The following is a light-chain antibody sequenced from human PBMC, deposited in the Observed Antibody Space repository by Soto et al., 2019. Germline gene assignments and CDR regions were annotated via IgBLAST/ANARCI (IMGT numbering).Light chain of an antibody. V-gene: IGKV1-5*01. CDR3: QQYNSYSRT. Sequence: DIPMTQSPSTLSASVGDRVIITCRASQSISSWLAWYQQKPGKAPKLLIYDASSLESGVPSRFSGSGSGTEFTLTISSLQPDDFATYYCQQYNSYSRTFGQGTKLEIK. CDR2: DAS. J-gene: IGKJ2*01. CDR1: QSISSW.